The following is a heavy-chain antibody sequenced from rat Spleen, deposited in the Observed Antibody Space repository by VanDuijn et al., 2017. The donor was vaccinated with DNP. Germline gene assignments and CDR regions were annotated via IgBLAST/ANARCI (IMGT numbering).Heavy chain of an antibody. Sequence: EVQLVESGGGLVQPGRSLKLSCAASGFTFSNYGMAWVRQAPTKGLEWVASISAGGGNTYYPDSVKGRFTISRDNAKNTLYLQMNSLRSEDTATYYCASDSGDYWGQGVMVTVSS. D-gene: IGHD1-1*01. CDR3: ASDSGDY. CDR1: GFTFSNYG. J-gene: IGHJ2*01. CDR2: ISAGGGNT. V-gene: IGHV5S13*01.